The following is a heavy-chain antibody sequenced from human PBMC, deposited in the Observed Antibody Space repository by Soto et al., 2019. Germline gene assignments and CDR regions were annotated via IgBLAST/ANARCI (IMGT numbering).Heavy chain of an antibody. Sequence: SETLSLTCTVSGGSISSSSYYWVWIRQPPGKGLEWIGTIYYIGSTYYNPSLKSRVTISVDTSKNQFSLRLSSVTAADTAVYYCARLYCTNGVCYPPVYYYYGLDVWGQGTTVTVSS. D-gene: IGHD2-8*01. CDR1: GGSISSSSYY. CDR2: IYYIGST. CDR3: ARLYCTNGVCYPPVYYYYGLDV. V-gene: IGHV4-39*01. J-gene: IGHJ6*02.